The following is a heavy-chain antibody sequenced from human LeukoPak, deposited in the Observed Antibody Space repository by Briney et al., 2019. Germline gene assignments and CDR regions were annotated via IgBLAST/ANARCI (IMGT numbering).Heavy chain of an antibody. V-gene: IGHV4-61*02. CDR3: ARRRVPYPRSGYCSSTSCYRRGYYFDY. CDR1: GGSISSGSYY. Sequence: PSQTLSLTCTVSGGSISSGSYYWSWIRQPAGKGLEWIGRIYTSGSTTYNPSLKSRVTISVDTSKNQFSLKLSSVTAADTAVYYCARRRVPYPRSGYCSSTSCYRRGYYFDYWGQGTLVTVSS. D-gene: IGHD2-2*03. J-gene: IGHJ4*02. CDR2: IYTSGST.